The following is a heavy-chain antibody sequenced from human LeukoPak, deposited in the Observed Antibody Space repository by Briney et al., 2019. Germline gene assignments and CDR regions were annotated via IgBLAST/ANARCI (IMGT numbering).Heavy chain of an antibody. CDR2: INPSGGST. V-gene: IGHV1-46*01. J-gene: IGHJ6*02. D-gene: IGHD6-19*01. Sequence: ASVKVSCKASGYTFTSYYMHWVRQAPGQGLEWMGIINPSGGSTSYAQKFQGRVTMTRDTSTSTVYMELSSLRSEDTAVYYCARDHSSGPNYYYYGMDVWGQGTTVTVSS. CDR1: GYTFTSYY. CDR3: ARDHSSGPNYYYYGMDV.